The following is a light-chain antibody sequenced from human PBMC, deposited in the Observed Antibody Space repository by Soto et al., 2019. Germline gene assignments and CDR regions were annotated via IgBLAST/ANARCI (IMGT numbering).Light chain of an antibody. V-gene: IGKV1-12*01. CDR2: AAS. Sequence: DIQMTQSPSSVSASVGDTVTITCRASEYIGTWLAWYQQKPGKAPNLLISAASSLQSGDPTRLSGSGSGTDFTLTISRLQPEDFATYFCQQGASFSLAFGGGTKVEIK. CDR1: EYIGTW. CDR3: QQGASFSLA. J-gene: IGKJ4*01.